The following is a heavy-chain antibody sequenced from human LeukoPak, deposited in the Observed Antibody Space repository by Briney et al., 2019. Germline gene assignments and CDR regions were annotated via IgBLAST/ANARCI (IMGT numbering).Heavy chain of an antibody. V-gene: IGHV5-51*01. CDR3: ARLGFYDILTEYGMDI. Sequence: GESLKISCKGSGYRFTSYWIGWVRPMPGKGLGWMGIIYPGDSDTRYSPSFQGQVTISADKSISTAYLEWSSLKASDTAMYYCARLGFYDILTEYGMDIWGQGTTVTVSS. D-gene: IGHD3-9*01. CDR1: GYRFTSYW. J-gene: IGHJ6*02. CDR2: IYPGDSDT.